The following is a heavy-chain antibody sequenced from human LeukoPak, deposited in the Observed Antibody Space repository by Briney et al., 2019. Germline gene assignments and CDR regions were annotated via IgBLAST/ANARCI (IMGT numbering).Heavy chain of an antibody. Sequence: GESLKISCKGSGYSFTSYWIGWVRQMPGKGLEWMGIIYPGDSDTRYSPSFQGQVTISADKSISTAYLQWSSLKASDTAMYYCARTRLSIAAAGTVSYYGMDVWGQGTTVTVSS. J-gene: IGHJ6*02. CDR2: IYPGDSDT. V-gene: IGHV5-51*01. CDR3: ARTRLSIAAAGTVSYYGMDV. CDR1: GYSFTSYW. D-gene: IGHD6-13*01.